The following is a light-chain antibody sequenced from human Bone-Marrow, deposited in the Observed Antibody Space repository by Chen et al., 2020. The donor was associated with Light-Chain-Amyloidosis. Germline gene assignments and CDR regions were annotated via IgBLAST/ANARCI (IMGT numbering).Light chain of an antibody. CDR2: SAS. J-gene: IGKJ3*01. CDR3: QQTYNAPG. Sequence: DIQMTQSPSSLSASVGDRVTMTFRASQSISNYLNWYQQRPGTAPKLLIHSASTLQSWVPSRFSGSGFGTDFTLTIRSLQPEDFASYYCQQTYNAPGFGLGTKVDI. CDR1: QSISNY. V-gene: IGKV1-39*01.